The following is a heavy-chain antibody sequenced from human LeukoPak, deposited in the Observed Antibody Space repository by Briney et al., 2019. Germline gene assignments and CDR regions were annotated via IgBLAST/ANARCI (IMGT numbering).Heavy chain of an antibody. CDR1: GGSISSSSYY. V-gene: IGHV4-39*07. J-gene: IGHJ3*02. Sequence: SETLSLTCTVSGGSISSSSYYWGWIRQPPGKGLEWIGSTYYSGSTYYNPSLKSRVTISVDTSKNQFSLKLSSVTAADTAVYYCAGGDAFDIWGQGTMVTVSS. CDR3: AGGDAFDI. CDR2: TYYSGST.